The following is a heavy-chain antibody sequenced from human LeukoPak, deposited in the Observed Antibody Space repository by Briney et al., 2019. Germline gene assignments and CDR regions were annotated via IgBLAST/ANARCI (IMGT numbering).Heavy chain of an antibody. J-gene: IGHJ4*02. Sequence: GGSLRLSCAASGFTFSSYGMHWVRQAPGKGLEWVAVISYDGSNKYYADSVKGRFTISRDNSKNTLYLQMNSLRAEGTAVYYCAKGGSYSNDYWGQGTLVTVSS. CDR3: AKGGSYSNDY. CDR1: GFTFSSYG. CDR2: ISYDGSNK. D-gene: IGHD2-15*01. V-gene: IGHV3-30*18.